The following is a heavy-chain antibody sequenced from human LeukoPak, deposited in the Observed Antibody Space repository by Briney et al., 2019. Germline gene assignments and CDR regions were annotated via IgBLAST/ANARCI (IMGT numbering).Heavy chain of an antibody. CDR3: AELGITMIGGV. CDR2: ISSSGSTI. J-gene: IGHJ6*04. D-gene: IGHD3-10*02. Sequence: SGGSLRLSCAASGFTFSSYEMNWVRQAPGKVLEWVSYISSSGSTIYYADSVKGRFTISRDNAKNSLYLQMNSLRAEDTAVYYCAELGITMIGGVWGKGTRSPSPQ. V-gene: IGHV3-48*03. CDR1: GFTFSSYE.